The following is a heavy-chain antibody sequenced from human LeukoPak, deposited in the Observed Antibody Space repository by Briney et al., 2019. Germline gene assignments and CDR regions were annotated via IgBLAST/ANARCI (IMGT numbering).Heavy chain of an antibody. J-gene: IGHJ4*02. CDR2: IHPNSGST. V-gene: IGHV1-46*01. CDR1: GYTFTSYY. D-gene: IGHD3-10*01. Sequence: SVKVSCKASGYTFTSYYMHWVRQAPGQGLEWMGIIHPNSGSTTYAQKFRGRVTMTRDTSTSTVYMELSSLRSEDTAMYYCAKDSSRSYLDHWGQGTLVTVSS. CDR3: AKDSSRSYLDH.